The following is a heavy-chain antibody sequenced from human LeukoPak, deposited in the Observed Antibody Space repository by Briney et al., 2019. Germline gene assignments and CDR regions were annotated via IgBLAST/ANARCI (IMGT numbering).Heavy chain of an antibody. D-gene: IGHD6-13*01. CDR1: GGSFSGYY. V-gene: IGHV4-34*01. Sequence: PSETLSLTCAVYGGSFSGYYWSWIRQPPGKGLEWIGEINHSGSTNYNPSLKSRVTISVDTSKNQFSLKLSPVTAADTAVYYCARGGRSIAAAGTPLFDYWGQGTLVTVSS. CDR2: INHSGST. J-gene: IGHJ4*02. CDR3: ARGGRSIAAAGTPLFDY.